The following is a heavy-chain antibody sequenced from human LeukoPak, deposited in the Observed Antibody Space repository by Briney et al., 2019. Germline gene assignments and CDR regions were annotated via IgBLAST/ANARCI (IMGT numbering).Heavy chain of an antibody. CDR2: VSYSGSA. J-gene: IGHJ3*02. CDR3: ARHNVKYCSSTSCYAFDI. Sequence: PSETLSLTCSVSGGSISPYYWSWVRQPPGKGLEGIGYVSYSGSADYNPSLKSRVIISIDTSKNQFSLMLSSVTAADTAVYYCARHNVKYCSSTSCYAFDIWGQGTMVTVSS. D-gene: IGHD2-2*01. V-gene: IGHV4-59*08. CDR1: GGSISPYY.